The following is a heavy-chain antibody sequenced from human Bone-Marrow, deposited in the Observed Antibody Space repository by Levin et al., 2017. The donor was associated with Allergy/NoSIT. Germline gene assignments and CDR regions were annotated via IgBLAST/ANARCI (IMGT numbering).Heavy chain of an antibody. CDR2: ISWKSGRT. D-gene: IGHD3-16*01. V-gene: IGHV3-9*01. CDR1: GFTFEDYA. CDR3: AKDSGSRGFYYAMDG. Sequence: PGGSLRLSCAASGFTFEDYAMHWVRQGPGKGLEWVSGISWKSGRTGYADSVKGRFTISRDNAKNSLYLQMSSLRAEDTALYYCAKDSGSRGFYYAMDGWGQGTTVTVSS. J-gene: IGHJ6*02.